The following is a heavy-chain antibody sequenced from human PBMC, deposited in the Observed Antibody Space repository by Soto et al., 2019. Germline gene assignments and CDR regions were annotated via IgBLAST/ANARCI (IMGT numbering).Heavy chain of an antibody. CDR1: GYTFTSYG. J-gene: IGHJ4*02. CDR2: ISAYNGNT. D-gene: IGHD6-13*01. CDR3: ARHPAAGLDHY. Sequence: ASVKVSFKASGYTFTSYGISWVRQAPGQGLEWMGWISAYNGNTKYAQKFQGRVTMTTDTSTSTAYMEVRSLRSDDTAVYYCARHPAAGLDHYPGQGTLVSGSS. V-gene: IGHV1-18*01.